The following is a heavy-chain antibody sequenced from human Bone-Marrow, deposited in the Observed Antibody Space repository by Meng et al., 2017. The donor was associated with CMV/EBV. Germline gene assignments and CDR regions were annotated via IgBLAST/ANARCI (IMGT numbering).Heavy chain of an antibody. CDR2: IKPDGTEQ. Sequence: LRLSCVVSGFDFSSYWISWVRQPPGKGLEWVGNIKPDGTEQHYVDSLEGRFTISRDNAKNSLYLQMNSLRVEDTAVYYCARDPVTSDWGQGTLVTVSS. CDR1: GFDFSSYW. D-gene: IGHD4-17*01. V-gene: IGHV3-7*03. J-gene: IGHJ4*02. CDR3: ARDPVTSD.